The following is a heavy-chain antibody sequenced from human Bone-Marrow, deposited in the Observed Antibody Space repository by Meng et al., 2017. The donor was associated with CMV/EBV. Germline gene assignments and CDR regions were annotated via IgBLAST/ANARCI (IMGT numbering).Heavy chain of an antibody. Sequence: GGSLRLSCAASGFTFSGSAMHWVRQASGKGLEWVGRIRSKANSYATAYAASVKGRFTISSDDSKNTAYLQMNSLKTEDTAVYYCTADMVRGVIGYDAFDIWGQGTMVTVSS. V-gene: IGHV3-73*01. CDR1: GFTFSGSA. D-gene: IGHD3-10*01. J-gene: IGHJ3*02. CDR2: IRSKANSYAT. CDR3: TADMVRGVIGYDAFDI.